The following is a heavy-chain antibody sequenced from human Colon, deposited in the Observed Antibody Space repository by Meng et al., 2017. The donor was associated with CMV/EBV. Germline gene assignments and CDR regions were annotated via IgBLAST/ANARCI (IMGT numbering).Heavy chain of an antibody. V-gene: IGHV4-39*07. Sequence: GSLRLSCTVFGDFSSRSNYYWGWIRQSPGKGLEWIGTICFSGTTSYTPTLKSRVTVSVDTSKNHFSLKLSSVTAADTAVYYCARGGGYYYDSSGYPPIYYFDYWGQGALVTVSS. CDR2: ICFSGTT. CDR3: ARGGGYYYDSSGYPPIYYFDY. CDR1: GDFSSRSNYY. J-gene: IGHJ4*02. D-gene: IGHD3-22*01.